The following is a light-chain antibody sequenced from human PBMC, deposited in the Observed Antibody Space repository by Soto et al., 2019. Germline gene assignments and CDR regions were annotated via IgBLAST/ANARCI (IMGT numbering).Light chain of an antibody. CDR1: SSDVGGYNY. Sequence: QSALTQPASVSGSPGQSITISCTGTSSDVGGYNYVSWYQHHPGKAPRLMIYASSNRPSGVSHRFSGSRSGNTDSLTISGLQAEDEADYYCSSYTSGTTLYVFGTGTKVTVL. V-gene: IGLV2-14*01. J-gene: IGLJ1*01. CDR2: ASS. CDR3: SSYTSGTTLYV.